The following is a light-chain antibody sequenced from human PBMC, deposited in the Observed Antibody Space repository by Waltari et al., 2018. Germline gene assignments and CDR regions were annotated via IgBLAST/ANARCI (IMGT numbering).Light chain of an antibody. CDR1: QTINKY. V-gene: IGKV1-39*01. CDR2: VIS. Sequence: DIQMTQSPSSLSASVGDRVTITCRASQTINKYLNWYQKKPGRAPKVLISVISYLHTGVPSRFSGSGSGTDFTLTISSLQPEDFATYYCQQSYSTPITFGQGTRLEIK. CDR3: QQSYSTPIT. J-gene: IGKJ5*01.